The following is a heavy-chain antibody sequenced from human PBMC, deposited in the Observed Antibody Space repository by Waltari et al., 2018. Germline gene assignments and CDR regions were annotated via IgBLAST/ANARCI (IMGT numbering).Heavy chain of an antibody. V-gene: IGHV4-34*01. CDR2: IKHSGST. J-gene: IGHJ4*02. D-gene: IGHD3-9*01. Sequence: QVQLQQWGAGLLKPSETLSLTCAVYGGSFSGYYWSWIRQPPGKGLEWIGEIKHSGSTNSNPSLKSRVTISVDTSKNQFSLKLSAVTAADTAVYYCARGPLRYFDWLLPYYFDYWGQGTLVTVSS. CDR3: ARGPLRYFDWLLPYYFDY. CDR1: GGSFSGYY.